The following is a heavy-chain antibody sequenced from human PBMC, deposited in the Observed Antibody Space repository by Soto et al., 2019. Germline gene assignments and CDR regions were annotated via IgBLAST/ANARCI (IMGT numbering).Heavy chain of an antibody. CDR1: GSAFRTHG. J-gene: IGHJ4*02. D-gene: IGHD2-15*01. V-gene: IGHV3-33*01. Sequence: HPGGSLRLSCAVFGSAFRTHGMHWVRQAPGKGLEWVAVIWGDESRRYYADSVKGRFTISKDNSKNTVFLQMSTLRAEDTALYYCARGAVAAGDFDYWGQGTLVTVSS. CDR3: ARGAVAAGDFDY. CDR2: IWGDESRR.